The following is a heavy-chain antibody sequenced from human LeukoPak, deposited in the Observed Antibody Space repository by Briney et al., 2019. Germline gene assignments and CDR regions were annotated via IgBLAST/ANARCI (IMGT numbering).Heavy chain of an antibody. D-gene: IGHD6-19*01. V-gene: IGHV3-11*04. Sequence: PGGSLRLSYAASGFTFSDYYMSWIRQAPGKGLEWVSYISSSGSTIYYADSVKGRFTISRDNAKNSLYLQMNSLRAEDTAVYCCATLVAASFDYWGQGTLVTVSS. CDR2: ISSSGSTI. CDR3: ATLVAASFDY. CDR1: GFTFSDYY. J-gene: IGHJ4*02.